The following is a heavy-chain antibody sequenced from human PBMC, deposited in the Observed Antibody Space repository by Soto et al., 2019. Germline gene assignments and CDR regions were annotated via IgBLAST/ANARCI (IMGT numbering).Heavy chain of an antibody. D-gene: IGHD3-22*01. J-gene: IGHJ4*02. CDR2: IYYSGST. Sequence: SETLSLTCTVSGGSISSGGYYWSWIRQHPGKGLEWIGYIYYSGSTYYNPSLKSRVTISVDTSKNQFSLKLSSVTAADTAVYYCARLLYDRSGYYYFDYWGRGTLVTVSS. V-gene: IGHV4-31*03. CDR1: GGSISSGGYY. CDR3: ARLLYDRSGYYYFDY.